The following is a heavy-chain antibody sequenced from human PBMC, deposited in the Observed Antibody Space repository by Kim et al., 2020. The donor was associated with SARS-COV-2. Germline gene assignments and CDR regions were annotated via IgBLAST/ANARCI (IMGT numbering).Heavy chain of an antibody. J-gene: IGHJ4*02. CDR2: ISSDGSMK. D-gene: IGHD3-10*01. V-gene: IGHV3-30-3*01. CDR3: EASGSYYNGGDFDY. Sequence: GGSLRLSCAASGFTFSRYAMHWVRQAPGKGLEWLAVISSDGSMKNYADYVKGRFIISRDNSKNTLSLQMNSLRAEDTAVYYCEASGSYYNGGDFDYWCQG. CDR1: GFTFSRYA.